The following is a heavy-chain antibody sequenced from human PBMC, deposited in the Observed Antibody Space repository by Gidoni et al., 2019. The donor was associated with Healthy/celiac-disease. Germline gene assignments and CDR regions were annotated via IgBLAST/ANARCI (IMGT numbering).Heavy chain of an antibody. CDR3: TTDLGSSPFDY. D-gene: IGHD6-6*01. CDR2: IKSKTDGGTT. J-gene: IGHJ4*02. CDR1: GFTFSNAW. V-gene: IGHV3-15*01. Sequence: EVQLVESGGGLVKPGGSLRLSCAASGFTFSNAWSSWVRQAPGKGLEWVGRIKSKTDGGTTDYAAPVKGRFTISRDDSKNTLYLQMNSLKTEDTAVYYCTTDLGSSPFDYWGQGTLVTVSS.